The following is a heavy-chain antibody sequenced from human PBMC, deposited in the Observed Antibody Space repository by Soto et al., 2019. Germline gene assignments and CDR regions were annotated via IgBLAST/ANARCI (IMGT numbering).Heavy chain of an antibody. V-gene: IGHV4-59*08. CDR1: GGSISSYY. J-gene: IGHJ4*02. Sequence: QVQLLESGPGLVKPSETLSLTCTVSGGSISSYYWSWIRQPPGKGLEWIGYIYSSGSTNYNPSLKSRVTISLATSKTQFSLRLSSVTAAYTDVYYCARRSGGCFDYWGQGTLVTVSS. CDR2: IYSSGST. CDR3: ARRSGGCFDY. D-gene: IGHD3-10*01.